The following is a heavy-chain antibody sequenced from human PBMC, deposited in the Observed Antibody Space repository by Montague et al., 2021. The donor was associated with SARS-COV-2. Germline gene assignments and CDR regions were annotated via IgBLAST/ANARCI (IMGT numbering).Heavy chain of an antibody. V-gene: IGHV4-34*01. J-gene: IGHJ4*02. CDR3: ARGTKGVFTYDYDSSGYASDY. CDR2: INHSGST. Sequence: SETLSLTCAVYGGSFSGYYWSWIRQPPGKGLEWIGEINHSGSTKYNPSLKSRVTISVDTSKNQFSLKLSSVTAADTAVYYCARGTKGVFTYDYDSSGYASDYWGQGTPVTVSS. CDR1: GGSFSGYY. D-gene: IGHD3-22*01.